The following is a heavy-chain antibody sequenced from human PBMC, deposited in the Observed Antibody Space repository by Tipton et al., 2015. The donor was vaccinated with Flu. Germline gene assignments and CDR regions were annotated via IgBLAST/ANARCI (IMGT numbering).Heavy chain of an antibody. J-gene: IGHJ5*01. CDR1: GDSIGSPYF. Sequence: TLSLTCSVSGDSIGSPYFWGWIRQPSGKGLEWIGNVHQTGSPYYNPSLRSRVTIGVDRAKNQFSLRLTSVTAADTAVYYCARREYSNYVSEPKNWFNSWGLGTLVTVSS. CDR3: ARREYSNYVSEPKNWFNS. V-gene: IGHV4-38-2*01. D-gene: IGHD6-6*01. CDR2: VHQTGSP.